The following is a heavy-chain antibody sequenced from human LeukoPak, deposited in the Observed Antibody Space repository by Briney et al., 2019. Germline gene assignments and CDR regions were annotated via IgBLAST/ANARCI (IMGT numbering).Heavy chain of an antibody. CDR2: MNPNSGNT. CDR1: GYTFTSYG. D-gene: IGHD1-26*01. V-gene: IGHV1-8*02. J-gene: IGHJ5*02. Sequence: GASVKVSCKASGYTFTSYGISWVRQATGQGLEWMGWMNPNSGNTGYAQKFQGRVTMTRNTSISTAYMELSSLRSEDTAVYYCARGSVGAHNWFDPWGQGTLVTVSS. CDR3: ARGSVGAHNWFDP.